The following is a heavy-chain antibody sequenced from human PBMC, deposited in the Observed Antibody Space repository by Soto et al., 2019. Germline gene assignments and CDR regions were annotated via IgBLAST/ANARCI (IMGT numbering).Heavy chain of an antibody. J-gene: IGHJ3*02. CDR2: TYSGGST. Sequence: EVQVVESGGGLVQPGGSLRLSCAASGLTVSTNYLSWVRQAPGKGLEWVSVTYSGGSTYYADSVKGRFTISRDTSKNTLYLQMNSLRAEDTAVYYCAKGLLPVASDAFDIWGQGTMVTVSS. CDR3: AKGLLPVASDAFDI. D-gene: IGHD6-19*01. CDR1: GLTVSTNY. V-gene: IGHV3-66*01.